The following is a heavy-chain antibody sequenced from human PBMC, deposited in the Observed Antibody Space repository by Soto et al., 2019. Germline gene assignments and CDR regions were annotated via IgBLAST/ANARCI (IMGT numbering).Heavy chain of an antibody. CDR2: INPNGGST. CDR1: GYTFTHYY. CDR3: ATPGNSAMAFEY. J-gene: IGHJ4*02. Sequence: QVQLVQSGAEVKKPGASVKVSCKASGYTFTHYYIHWVRQAPGQGLEWMGIINPNGGSTTYAQKFRAGFTMTRDTSTSTVYIELSSLRSEDSAVYYCATPGNSAMAFEYWGQGTLVTVSS. D-gene: IGHD5-18*01. V-gene: IGHV1-46*01.